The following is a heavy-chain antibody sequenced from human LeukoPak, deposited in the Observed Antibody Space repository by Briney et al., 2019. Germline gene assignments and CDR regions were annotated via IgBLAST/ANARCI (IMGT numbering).Heavy chain of an antibody. D-gene: IGHD2-21*01. J-gene: IGHJ4*02. CDR1: GFTFSRSW. V-gene: IGHV3-7*02. CDR3: ARHGDYCFDL. Sequence: GGSLRLSCAASGFTFSRSWMGWVRQAPGKGLEWVANIKQDGTSKYYVASVMGRFTISRDNAENSVYLQMNSLSAGDTAVYYCARHGDYCFDLWGPGTRVTVSS. CDR2: IKQDGTSK.